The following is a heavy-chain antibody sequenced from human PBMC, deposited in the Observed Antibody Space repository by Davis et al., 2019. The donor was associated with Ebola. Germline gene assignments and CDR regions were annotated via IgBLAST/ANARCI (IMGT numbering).Heavy chain of an antibody. J-gene: IGHJ4*02. Sequence: MPSETLSLTCTVSGGSISSYYWSWIRQPPGKGLEWIGEINHSGSTNYNPSLKSRVTISVDTSKNQFSLKLSSVTAADTAEYYCARGRWFDYWGQGTLVTVSS. CDR2: INHSGST. D-gene: IGHD2-15*01. V-gene: IGHV4-34*01. CDR3: ARGRWFDY. CDR1: GGSISSYY.